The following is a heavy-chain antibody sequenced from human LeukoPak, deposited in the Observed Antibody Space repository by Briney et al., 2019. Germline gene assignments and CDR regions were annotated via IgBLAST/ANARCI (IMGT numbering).Heavy chain of an antibody. D-gene: IGHD3-22*01. V-gene: IGHV1-69*05. J-gene: IGHJ3*02. CDR3: ATRSSRLLRAAFDI. CDR1: GGTFSSYA. Sequence: ASVKVSCKASGGTFSSYAISWVRQAPGQGLEWMGRIIPIFGTANYAQKFRGRVTITTDESTSTAHMELSSLRSEDTAVYYCATRSSRLLRAAFDIWGQGTMVTVSS. CDR2: IIPIFGTA.